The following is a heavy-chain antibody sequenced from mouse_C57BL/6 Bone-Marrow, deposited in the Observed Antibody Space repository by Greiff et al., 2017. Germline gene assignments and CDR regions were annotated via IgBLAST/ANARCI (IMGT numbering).Heavy chain of an antibody. J-gene: IGHJ2*01. D-gene: IGHD1-1*01. CDR3: ARRRIITTVVATDY. Sequence: VQLQQSGAELARPGASVKMSCKASGYTFTSYTMHWVKQRPGQGLEWIGYINPSSGYTKYNQKFKDKATLTADKSSSTAYMQLSSLTSEDSAVYYCARRRIITTVVATDYWGQGTTLTVSS. V-gene: IGHV1-4*01. CDR1: GYTFTSYT. CDR2: INPSSGYT.